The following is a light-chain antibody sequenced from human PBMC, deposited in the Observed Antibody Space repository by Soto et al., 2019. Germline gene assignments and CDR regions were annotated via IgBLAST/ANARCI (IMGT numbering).Light chain of an antibody. J-gene: IGKJ5*01. Sequence: EIVLTQSPGTLSVSPGERATLSCRASQSVRSNLAWYQQKPGQAPRLLIYGASTRATGIPARFSGSGSGTDFTLTISSLEPEDFAVYYCQQRSNWITFGQGTRLEIK. CDR3: QQRSNWIT. V-gene: IGKV3-11*01. CDR2: GAS. CDR1: QSVRSN.